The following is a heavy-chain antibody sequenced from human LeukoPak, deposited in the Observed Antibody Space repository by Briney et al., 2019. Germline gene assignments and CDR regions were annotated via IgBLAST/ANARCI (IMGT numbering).Heavy chain of an antibody. J-gene: IGHJ6*03. CDR1: GGSISSYY. D-gene: IGHD3-22*01. V-gene: IGHV4-4*07. Sequence: PSETLSLTCTVSGGSISSYYWSWIRQPPGKGLEWIGRIYTSGSTNYNPSLKSRVTMSVDTSENQFSLKLSSVTAADTAVYYCARGQSYYYDSSGYYYFSLYYYYMDVWGKGTTVTISS. CDR2: IYTSGST. CDR3: ARGQSYYYDSSGYYYFSLYYYYMDV.